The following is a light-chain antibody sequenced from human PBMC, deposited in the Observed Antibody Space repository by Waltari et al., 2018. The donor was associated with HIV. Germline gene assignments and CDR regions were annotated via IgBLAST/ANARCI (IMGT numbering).Light chain of an antibody. CDR1: QSVSSSY. Sequence: EIVLTQSPGTLSLSPGERATLSCRASQSVSSSYLAYYQQKPGQAPRLLIYGASSRATGIPDRFSGSGSGTDFTLTISRLEPEDFAVYYCQQYGSSPPITFGQGTRLEIK. V-gene: IGKV3-20*01. CDR3: QQYGSSPPIT. J-gene: IGKJ5*01. CDR2: GAS.